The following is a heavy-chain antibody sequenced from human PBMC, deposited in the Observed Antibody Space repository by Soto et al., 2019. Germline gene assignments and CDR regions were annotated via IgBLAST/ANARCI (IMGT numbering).Heavy chain of an antibody. D-gene: IGHD3-9*01. V-gene: IGHV3-15*07. CDR3: TTDSLFTGQLVRMDN. CDR1: W. J-gene: IGHJ4*01. CDR2: IKSKTDGGTT. Sequence: WMNYDHHTPGKGLEWVGRIKSKTDGGTTDFAAPVKGRFAISRDDSRDVVYMEMYSLKTDDTAVYFCTTDSLFTGQLVRMDNWGHGTLVTVSS.